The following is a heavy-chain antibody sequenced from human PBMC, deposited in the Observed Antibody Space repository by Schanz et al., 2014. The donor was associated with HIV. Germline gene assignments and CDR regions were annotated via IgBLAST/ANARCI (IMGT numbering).Heavy chain of an antibody. J-gene: IGHJ6*02. V-gene: IGHV3-74*01. CDR2: IKSDGSST. CDR1: GFTFSSYG. CDR3: ATLETGATYYYYYYMDV. Sequence: VHLVESGGGLVQPGGSLRLSCAASGFTFSSYGMHWVRQVPGKGLVWVSRIKSDGSSTSYADSVKGRFTISRDNAKNTLYLQMNSLRAEDTAVYYCATLETGATYYYYYYMDVWGQGTTVTVS. D-gene: IGHD7-27*01.